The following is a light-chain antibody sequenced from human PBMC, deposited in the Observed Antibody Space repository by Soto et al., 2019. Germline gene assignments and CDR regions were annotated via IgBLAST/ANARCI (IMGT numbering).Light chain of an antibody. CDR1: QSVTTY. J-gene: IGKJ5*01. CDR3: QQRSNWPPLIS. Sequence: EIVLTQSPDTLSLSPGERATLSCRASQSVTTYLAWYQQKPGQAPRLLIYDASNRATGIPARFSGSGSGTDFTLTISSLKPEDFAVYYCQQRSNWPPLISFGQGTRLEIK. V-gene: IGKV3-11*01. CDR2: DAS.